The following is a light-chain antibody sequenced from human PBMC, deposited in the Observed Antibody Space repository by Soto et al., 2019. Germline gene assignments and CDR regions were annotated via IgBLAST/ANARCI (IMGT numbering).Light chain of an antibody. CDR1: QTIYSN. J-gene: IGKJ5*01. CDR3: QQRSNWPT. CDR2: DAS. Sequence: IGMTQSPATLSVSPGESATLSCRASQTIYSNVAWYQQRPGQAPRLLIYDASNRATGIPARFSGSGSGTDFPLTISSLEPEDFAVYYCQQRSNWPTFGQGTRLEIK. V-gene: IGKV3-11*01.